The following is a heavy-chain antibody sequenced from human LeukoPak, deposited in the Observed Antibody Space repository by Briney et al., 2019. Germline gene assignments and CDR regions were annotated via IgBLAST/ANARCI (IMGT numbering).Heavy chain of an antibody. Sequence: ASVKVSCKASGYTFTGYYMHWVRQAPGQGLEGMGWINPNSGGTNYAQKFQGRVTMTRDTSISTAYMELSRLRSDDTAVYYCARDHRDPTVTPGYWGQGTLVTVSS. CDR3: ARDHRDPTVTPGY. CDR2: INPNSGGT. CDR1: GYTFTGYY. D-gene: IGHD4-17*01. J-gene: IGHJ4*02. V-gene: IGHV1-2*02.